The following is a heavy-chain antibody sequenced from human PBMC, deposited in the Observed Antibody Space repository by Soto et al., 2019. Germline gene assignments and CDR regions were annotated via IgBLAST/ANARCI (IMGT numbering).Heavy chain of an antibody. CDR2: IMPIFATP. D-gene: IGHD3-3*02. V-gene: IGHV1-69*05. CDR3: ARDKDRQQLGGNYYYILDV. J-gene: IGHJ6*02. CDR1: GGTFSTSA. Sequence: QVQLMQSGAEVKKPGSSVKVSCKASGGTFSTSAISWVRQAPGEGLEWVGGIMPIFATPDYAQKFQGRVTNPTNESTATAYLKLTSLTTDDTAVYYCARDKDRQQLGGNYYYILDVWGQGTAITVSS.